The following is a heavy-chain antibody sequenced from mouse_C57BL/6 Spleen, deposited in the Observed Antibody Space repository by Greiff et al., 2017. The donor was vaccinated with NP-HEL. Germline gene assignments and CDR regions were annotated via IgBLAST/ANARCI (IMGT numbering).Heavy chain of an antibody. V-gene: IGHV5-9-1*02. D-gene: IGHD1-1*01. CDR2: ISSGGDYI. CDR1: GFTFSSYA. Sequence: EVKLMESGEGLVKPGGSLKLSCAASGFTFSSYAMSWVRQTPEKRLEWVAYISSGGDYIYYADTVKGRFTISRDNARNTLYLQMSSLKSEDTAMYYCTRDDTTPFTEYFDVWGTGTTVTVSS. J-gene: IGHJ1*03. CDR3: TRDDTTPFTEYFDV.